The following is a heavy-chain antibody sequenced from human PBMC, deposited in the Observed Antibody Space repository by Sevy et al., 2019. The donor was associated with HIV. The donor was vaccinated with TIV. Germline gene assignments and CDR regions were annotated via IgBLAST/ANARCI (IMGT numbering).Heavy chain of an antibody. CDR1: GFTLSRTG. CDR2: ISGSGFST. V-gene: IGHV3-23*01. J-gene: IGHJ4*02. D-gene: IGHD4-17*01. CDR3: AKDPDDTYDYGELSEY. Sequence: GGSLRLSCAASGFTLSRTGMIWVRQAPGKGLEWVSGISGSGFSTNYADSVKGRFTISRDNSKNTLYLQMNSLRGEDTAVYYCAKDPDDTYDYGELSEYWGQGTLVTVSS.